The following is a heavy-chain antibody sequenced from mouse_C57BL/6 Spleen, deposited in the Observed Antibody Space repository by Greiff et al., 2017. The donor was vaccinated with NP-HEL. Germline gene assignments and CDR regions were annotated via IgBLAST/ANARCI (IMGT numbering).Heavy chain of an antibody. Sequence: QVHVKQSGAELVKPGASVKLSCKASGYTFTEYTIHWVKQRSGQGLEWIGWFYPGSGSIKYNEKFKDKATLTADKSSSTVYMELSRLTSEDSAVYFCARHEEGTYGSSYGFAYWGQGTLVTVSA. J-gene: IGHJ3*01. CDR2: FYPGSGSI. CDR3: ARHEEGTYGSSYGFAY. D-gene: IGHD1-1*01. CDR1: GYTFTEYT. V-gene: IGHV1-62-2*01.